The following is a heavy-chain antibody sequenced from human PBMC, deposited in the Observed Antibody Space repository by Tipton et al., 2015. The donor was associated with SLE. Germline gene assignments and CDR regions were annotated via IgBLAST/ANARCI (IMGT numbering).Heavy chain of an antibody. Sequence: TLSLTCAVYGGSFSGYYWSWIRQPPGKGLEWIGEINHSGSTYYNPSLKSRVTISVDTSKNQFSLKLSSVTAADTAVYYCAREFGVVMPPDIWGQGTMVTVSS. CDR2: INHSGST. CDR1: GGSFSGYY. V-gene: IGHV4-34*01. D-gene: IGHD3-3*01. J-gene: IGHJ3*02. CDR3: AREFGVVMPPDI.